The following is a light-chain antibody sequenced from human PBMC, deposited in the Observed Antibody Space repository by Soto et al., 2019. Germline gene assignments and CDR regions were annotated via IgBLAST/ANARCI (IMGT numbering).Light chain of an antibody. J-gene: IGLJ1*01. CDR1: SGSVSTAHN. CDR2: STT. V-gene: IGLV8-61*01. Sequence: QAVVTQESSFSVSPGGTVTLTCGLISGSVSTAHNPNWYQQTPGQAPRTLIYSTTTRSSGVPDRFSGSILGNKAALTITGAQADDESDYYCELFMGNGISVFGTGTKLTVL. CDR3: ELFMGNGISV.